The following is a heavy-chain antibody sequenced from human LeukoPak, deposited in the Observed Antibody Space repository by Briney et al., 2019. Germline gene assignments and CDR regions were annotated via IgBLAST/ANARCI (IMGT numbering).Heavy chain of an antibody. Sequence: GGSLRLSCAASGFTFKLYWMHWVRHVPGKRPVWVSRINDDGSDTIYADSVRGRFTISRDDAKNTVYLQMNNLRAEDTAVYYCVREASGVSSSAFDVWGQGTMVTVSS. D-gene: IGHD1-26*01. V-gene: IGHV3-74*01. CDR1: GFTFKLYW. J-gene: IGHJ3*01. CDR3: VREASGVSSSAFDV. CDR2: INDDGSDT.